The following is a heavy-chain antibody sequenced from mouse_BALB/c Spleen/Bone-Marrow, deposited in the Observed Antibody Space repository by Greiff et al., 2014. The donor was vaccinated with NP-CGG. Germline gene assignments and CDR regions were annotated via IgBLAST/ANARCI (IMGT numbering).Heavy chain of an antibody. Sequence: VQLVESGAELVRPGSSVKISCKASGYAFSSYWMNWVKQRPGQGLEWIGQIYPGDGDTNYNGKFKGKATLTADKSSSTAYMQLSSLTSEDSAVYFCARGVPIDYWGQGTSVTVSS. CDR2: IYPGDGDT. V-gene: IGHV1-80*01. J-gene: IGHJ4*01. CDR1: GYAFSSYW. CDR3: ARGVPIDY.